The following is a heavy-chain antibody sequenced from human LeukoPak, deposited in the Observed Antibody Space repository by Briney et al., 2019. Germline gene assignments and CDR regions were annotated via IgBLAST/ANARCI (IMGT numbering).Heavy chain of an antibody. J-gene: IGHJ4*02. CDR2: ISYSGST. Sequence: PSETLSLTCTVFGGSISSSAYFWGWIRQPPGKGLEWIGSISYSGSTYYNPSLKSRVTISVDTSKNQFSLKLSSVTAADTAVYYCVRIGGGSYLGPFDYWGQGTLVTVSS. V-gene: IGHV4-39*01. CDR3: VRIGGGSYLGPFDY. CDR1: GGSISSSAYF. D-gene: IGHD1-26*01.